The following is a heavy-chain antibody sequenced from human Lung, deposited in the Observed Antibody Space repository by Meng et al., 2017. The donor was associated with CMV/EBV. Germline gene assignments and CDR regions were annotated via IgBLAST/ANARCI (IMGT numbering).Heavy chain of an antibody. CDR2: INPISGGT. CDR3: ARVVGGLGFWKY. D-gene: IGHD3-3*01. J-gene: IGHJ4*02. CDR1: GYTFTGYY. Sequence: ASVKVSCKASGYTFTGYYMHWVRQAPGQGLEWMGWINPISGGTNYAQKFQDRVTMTRDTSISTAYMELSGLRSDDTAVYYCARVVGGLGFWKYWGQGTLVTVDS. V-gene: IGHV1-2*02.